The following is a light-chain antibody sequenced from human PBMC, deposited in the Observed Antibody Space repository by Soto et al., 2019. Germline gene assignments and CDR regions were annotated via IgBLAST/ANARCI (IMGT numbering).Light chain of an antibody. CDR3: QQYYSTPPT. Sequence: DIVMTQSPDSLAVSLGERATINCKSSQSVLYSSNNKNYLAWYQQKPGKPPKLLIYWASTRESGVPDRFSGSGSGTDFPLTISSLQAEYVAVYYCQQYYSTPPTFGGGTKVEIK. J-gene: IGKJ4*01. CDR1: QSVLYSSNNKNY. CDR2: WAS. V-gene: IGKV4-1*01.